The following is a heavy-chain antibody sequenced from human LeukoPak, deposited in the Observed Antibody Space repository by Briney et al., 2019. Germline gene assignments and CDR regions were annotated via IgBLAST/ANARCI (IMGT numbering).Heavy chain of an antibody. Sequence: GGSLRLSCAASGFTFSNAWMSWVRQAPGKGLEWVGRIKSRTDGGATHYAAPVKGRFTISRNVSKNTLNLQMNSLKTEDTAVYYCTTEGYYYDSGAIKYFDYWGQGTLVTVSS. CDR3: TTEGYYYDSGAIKYFDY. CDR2: IKSRTDGGAT. J-gene: IGHJ4*02. D-gene: IGHD3-22*01. CDR1: GFTFSNAW. V-gene: IGHV3-15*01.